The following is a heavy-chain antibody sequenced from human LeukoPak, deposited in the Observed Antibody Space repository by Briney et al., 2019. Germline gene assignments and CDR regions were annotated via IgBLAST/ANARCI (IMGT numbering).Heavy chain of an antibody. Sequence: PSETLSLTCTVSGGSISSSSYYWGWIRQPPGKGLEWIGRIYTSGSTNYNPSLKSRVTISVDTSKNQFSLKLSSVTAADTAVYYCGAEQLVDTGWFDPWGQGTLVTVSS. D-gene: IGHD6-6*01. J-gene: IGHJ5*02. CDR2: IYTSGST. CDR3: GAEQLVDTGWFDP. CDR1: GGSISSSSYY. V-gene: IGHV4-39*03.